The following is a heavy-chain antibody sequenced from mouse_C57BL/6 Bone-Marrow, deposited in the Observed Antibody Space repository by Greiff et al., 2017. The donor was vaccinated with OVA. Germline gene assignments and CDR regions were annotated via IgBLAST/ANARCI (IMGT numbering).Heavy chain of an antibody. D-gene: IGHD2-4*01. CDR2: IDPENGDT. J-gene: IGHJ4*01. Sequence: EVQLQQSGAELVRPGASVKLSCTASGFNIKDDYMHWVKQRPEQGLEWIGWIDPENGDTEYASKFQGKATITADTSSNTAYLQLSSLTSEDTAVYYCTTPIYYDYAYAMDYWGQGTSVTVSS. CDR1: GFNIKDDY. V-gene: IGHV14-4*01. CDR3: TTPIYYDYAYAMDY.